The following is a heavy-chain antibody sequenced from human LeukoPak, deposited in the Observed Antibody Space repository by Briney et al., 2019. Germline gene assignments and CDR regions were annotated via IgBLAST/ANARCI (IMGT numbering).Heavy chain of an antibody. CDR3: ARWMVGALDY. D-gene: IGHD1-26*01. V-gene: IGHV4-61*02. CDR2: IYTSGST. CDR1: GGSISSSSSY. Sequence: SETLSLTCTVSGGSISSSSSYWSWIRRPAGKGLEWIGRIYTSGSTNYNPSLKRRVSISVDTLKNQFSPKLSSVTAADTAVYYCARWMVGALDYWGQGTLVTVSS. J-gene: IGHJ4*02.